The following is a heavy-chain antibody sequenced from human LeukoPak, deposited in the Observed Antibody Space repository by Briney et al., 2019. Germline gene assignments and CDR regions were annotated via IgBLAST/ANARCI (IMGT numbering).Heavy chain of an antibody. CDR2: IYYSGST. CDR3: ARGSGNPYFDY. J-gene: IGHJ4*02. D-gene: IGHD6-25*01. CDR1: GGSISSFY. Sequence: SETRSLTCTVSGGSISSFYWSWIRQPPGKGLEWIGYIYYSGSTNYNPSLKSRVTISVDTSKNQFSLKLSSVTAADTAVYYCARGSGNPYFDYWGQGTLVTVSS. V-gene: IGHV4-59*01.